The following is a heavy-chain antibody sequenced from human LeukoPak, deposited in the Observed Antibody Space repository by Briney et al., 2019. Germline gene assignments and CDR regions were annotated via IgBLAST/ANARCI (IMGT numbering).Heavy chain of an antibody. D-gene: IGHD3-22*01. J-gene: IGHJ4*02. CDR3: ARPAYYYDSSGYYEDGRFDY. CDR1: GYTFTSYY. Sequence: ASVKVSCKASGYTFTSYYMHWVRQAPGQGLEWKGIINPSGGSTSYAQKFQGRVTMTRDTSTSTVYMELSSLRSEDTAVYYCARPAYYYDSSGYYEDGRFDYWGQGTLVTVSS. V-gene: IGHV1-46*03. CDR2: INPSGGST.